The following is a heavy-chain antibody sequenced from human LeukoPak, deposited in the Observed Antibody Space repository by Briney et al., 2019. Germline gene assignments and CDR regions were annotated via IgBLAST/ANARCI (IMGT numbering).Heavy chain of an antibody. V-gene: IGHV3-66*01. J-gene: IGHJ4*02. CDR2: IYSGGST. CDR3: ARDRGGYGGNYLDY. CDR1: GFTVSSNY. Sequence: GGSLRLSCAASGFTVSSNYMSWVRQAPGKGLEWVSVIYSGGSTYYADSVKGRFTISRDNSKNTLYLQMNSLRAEDTAVYYCARDRGGYGGNYLDYWGQGTLVTASS. D-gene: IGHD4-23*01.